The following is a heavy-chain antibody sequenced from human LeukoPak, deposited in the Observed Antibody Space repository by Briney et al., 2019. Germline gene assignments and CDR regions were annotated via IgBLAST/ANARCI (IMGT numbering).Heavy chain of an antibody. CDR2: IYYSGST. Sequence: SETLSLTCTVSGGSISSSSYYWGWIRQPPGKGLEWIGSIYYSGSTYYNPSLKSRVTVSVDTSKNQFSLKLSSVTAADTAVYYCAAGIGIAAAETYWGQGTLVTVSS. J-gene: IGHJ4*02. CDR1: GGSISSSSYY. D-gene: IGHD6-13*01. V-gene: IGHV4-39*07. CDR3: AAGIGIAAAETY.